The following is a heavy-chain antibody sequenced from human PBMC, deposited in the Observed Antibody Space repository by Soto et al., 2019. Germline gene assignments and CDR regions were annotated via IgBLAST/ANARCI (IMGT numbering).Heavy chain of an antibody. V-gene: IGHV4-39*01. Sequence: SETLSLTCTVSGGSISSSSYYWGWIRQPPGKGLEWIGSIYYSGSTYYNPSLKSRVTIPVDTSKNRFSLKLSSVTAADTAVYYCARQLGYCSGGSCYGFGFDYWGQGTLVTVSS. CDR3: ARQLGYCSGGSCYGFGFDY. D-gene: IGHD2-15*01. CDR1: GGSISSSSYY. CDR2: IYYSGST. J-gene: IGHJ4*02.